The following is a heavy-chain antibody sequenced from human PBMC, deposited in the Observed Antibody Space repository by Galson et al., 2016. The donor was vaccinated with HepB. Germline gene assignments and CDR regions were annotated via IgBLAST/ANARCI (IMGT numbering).Heavy chain of an antibody. CDR2: IDWVDEK. CDR3: ARLSGWSDRHLYS. D-gene: IGHD6-19*01. Sequence: PALVKPTQTLTLTCTFSGFSLSTSGLCMTWIRQPPGKALEWLALIDWVDEKYYTKSLKTRLTISKDTSKNQVVLRMTNMDPVDTATYYCARLSGWSDRHLYSWDQGTLVTVSS. J-gene: IGHJ4*02. CDR1: GFSLSTSGLC. V-gene: IGHV2-70*01.